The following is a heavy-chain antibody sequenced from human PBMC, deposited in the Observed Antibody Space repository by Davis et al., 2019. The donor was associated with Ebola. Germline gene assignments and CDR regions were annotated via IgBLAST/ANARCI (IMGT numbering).Heavy chain of an antibody. J-gene: IGHJ6*02. CDR3: ARDDPSGGNGIDV. D-gene: IGHD1-1*01. CDR2: IVTLFGIA. Sequence: AASVKVSCKASGYTFTSYGITWVRQAPGQGLEWMGRIVTLFGIANYGQRLQGRVTITADKSTRTVYMELRSLRLDDTATYYCARDDPSGGNGIDVWGQGTTVTVSS. CDR1: GYTFTSYG. V-gene: IGHV1-69*04.